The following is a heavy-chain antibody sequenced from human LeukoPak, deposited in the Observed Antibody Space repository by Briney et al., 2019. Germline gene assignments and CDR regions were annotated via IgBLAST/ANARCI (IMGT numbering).Heavy chain of an antibody. V-gene: IGHV1-2*04. J-gene: IGHJ4*02. CDR1: GYTFTGYY. D-gene: IGHD2-21*01. CDR3: ARDGFPVIGVTWPDC. CDR2: INPNSGGT. Sequence: ASVKVSCKASGYTFTGYYMHWVRQAPGQGLEWMGWINPNSGGTNYAQKFQGWVTMTRDTSTSTVYMELSSLRSEDTAVYYCARDGFPVIGVTWPDCWGQGTLVTVSS.